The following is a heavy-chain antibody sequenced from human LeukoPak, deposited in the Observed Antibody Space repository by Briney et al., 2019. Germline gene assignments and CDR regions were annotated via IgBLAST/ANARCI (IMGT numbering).Heavy chain of an antibody. CDR3: ARSGYEAPFDI. CDR1: GFTFSSYS. V-gene: IGHV3-21*01. D-gene: IGHD3-3*01. J-gene: IGHJ3*02. Sequence: GGSLRLSCAASGFTFSSYSMNWVRQPPGKGLEWVSSISSSSYIYYADSVKGRFTISRDNAKNSLYLQMNSLRAEDTAVYYCARSGYEAPFDIWGQGTMVTVSS. CDR2: ISSSSYI.